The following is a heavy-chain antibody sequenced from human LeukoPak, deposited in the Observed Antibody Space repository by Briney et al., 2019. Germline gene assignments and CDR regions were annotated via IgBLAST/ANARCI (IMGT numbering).Heavy chain of an antibody. Sequence: SETLSLTCTVSGGSIRSYYWSWIRQPPGKGLEWIGSIYHSGSTYYNPSLKSRVTISVDTSKNQFSLKLSSVTAADTAVYYCARHTSSSYGMDVWGQGTTVTVSS. CDR2: IYHSGST. J-gene: IGHJ6*02. CDR1: GGSIRSYY. V-gene: IGHV4-59*08. D-gene: IGHD6-6*01. CDR3: ARHTSSSYGMDV.